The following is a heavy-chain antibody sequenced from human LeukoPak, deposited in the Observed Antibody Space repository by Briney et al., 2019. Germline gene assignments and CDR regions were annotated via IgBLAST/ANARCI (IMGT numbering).Heavy chain of an antibody. D-gene: IGHD5-18*01. Sequence: PSETLSLTCAVSGGSISSGGYSWSWIRQPPGKGLEWIGYIYHSGSTYYNPSLKSRVTISVDTSKNQFSLKLSSVTAADTAVYYCARASGYSSRAFDIWGQGTMVTVSS. V-gene: IGHV4-30-2*02. CDR1: GGSISSGGYS. CDR3: ARASGYSSRAFDI. J-gene: IGHJ3*02. CDR2: IYHSGST.